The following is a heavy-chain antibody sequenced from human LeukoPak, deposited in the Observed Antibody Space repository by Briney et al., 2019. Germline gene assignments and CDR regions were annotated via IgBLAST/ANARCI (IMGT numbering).Heavy chain of an antibody. CDR3: ARSNDFWSDNWFDP. CDR2: IIPIFGTA. V-gene: IGHV1-69*05. Sequence: SVKVSCKASGGTFSSYAISWVRQAPGQGLEWMGGIIPIFGTANYAQKFQGRVTITTDESTSTAYMELSSLRSEDTAVYYCARSNDFWSDNWFDPWGQGTLVSVSS. D-gene: IGHD3-3*01. J-gene: IGHJ5*02. CDR1: GGTFSSYA.